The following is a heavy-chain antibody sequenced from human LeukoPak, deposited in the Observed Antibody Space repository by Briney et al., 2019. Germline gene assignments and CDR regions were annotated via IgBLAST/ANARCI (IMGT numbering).Heavy chain of an antibody. Sequence: SVKVSCKASGGTFSSYAISWMRQAPGQGLEWMGRIIPIFGIANYAQKFQGRVTITADKSTSTAYMELSSLRSEDTAVYYCARGERWNSGSHFDYWGQGTLVTVSS. CDR3: ARGERWNSGSHFDY. CDR2: IIPIFGIA. V-gene: IGHV1-69*04. J-gene: IGHJ4*02. CDR1: GGTFSSYA. D-gene: IGHD1-26*01.